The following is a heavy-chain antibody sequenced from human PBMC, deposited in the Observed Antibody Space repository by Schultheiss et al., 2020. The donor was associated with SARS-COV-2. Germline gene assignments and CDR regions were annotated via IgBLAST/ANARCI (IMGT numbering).Heavy chain of an antibody. J-gene: IGHJ4*02. CDR2: IYYSGST. D-gene: IGHD4-11*01. CDR1: GDSVSSGDFY. V-gene: IGHV4-30-4*01. CDR3: ARDPTGYFDY. Sequence: SETLSLTCTVSGDSVSSGDFYCSWVRQPPGKGLEWIGYIYYSGSTYYNPSLKSRVTISVDTSKNQFSLKLSSVTAADTAVYYCARDPTGYFDYWGQGTLVTVSS.